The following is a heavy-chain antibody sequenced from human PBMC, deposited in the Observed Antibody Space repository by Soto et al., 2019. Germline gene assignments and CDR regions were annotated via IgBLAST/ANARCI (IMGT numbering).Heavy chain of an antibody. V-gene: IGHV3-23*01. CDR2: IIGSGGST. CDR1: GFTYSSFA. CDR3: ARAQGRFLEWLLYRKGYSTDIGLDP. Sequence: GSLRHCCPASGFTYSSFAMRWLRQAPGEALEWASAIIGSGGSTYYADSVKGRFTISRDNSKNTLYLQMNSLRAEDTAVYYCARAQGRFLEWLLYRKGYSTDIGLDPWGQGPLVTVSS. J-gene: IGHJ5*02. D-gene: IGHD3-3*01.